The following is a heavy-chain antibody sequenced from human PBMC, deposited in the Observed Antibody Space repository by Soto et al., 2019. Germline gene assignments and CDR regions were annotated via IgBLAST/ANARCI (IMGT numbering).Heavy chain of an antibody. D-gene: IGHD3-10*01. V-gene: IGHV3-23*01. Sequence: EVQLLESGGGLVQPGGSLRLSCAASGFTFSSYAMSWVSQAPGKGLEWVSAISGSGGSTYYADSVKGRFTISRDNSENTLYLKMNSLRAEDTAVYYCAKEGSDPGYFDYWGQGTLVTVSS. J-gene: IGHJ4*02. CDR3: AKEGSDPGYFDY. CDR2: ISGSGGST. CDR1: GFTFSSYA.